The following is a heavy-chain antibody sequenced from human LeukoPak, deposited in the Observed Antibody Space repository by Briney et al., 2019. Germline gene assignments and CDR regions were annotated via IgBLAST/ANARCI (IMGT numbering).Heavy chain of an antibody. V-gene: IGHV4/OR15-8*01. CDR1: VGSISSGNW. CDR3: ATAPILRGEGGEHYKYGMDV. Sequence: TPSETLSLTCGVSVGSISSGNWWSWVRQSPGKGLEWIGEIYHNGTPNYNPFLKSRVTISADTFKNHFSLKLTSVTAADTAVYYCATAPILRGEGGEHYKYGMDVWGQGTTVIVSS. CDR2: IYHNGTP. D-gene: IGHD2-2*02. J-gene: IGHJ6*02.